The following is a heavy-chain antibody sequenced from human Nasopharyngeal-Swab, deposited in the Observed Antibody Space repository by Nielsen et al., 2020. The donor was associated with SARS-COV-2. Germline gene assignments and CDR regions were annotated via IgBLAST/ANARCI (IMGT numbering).Heavy chain of an antibody. CDR3: ARDLGGGYCTTINCLGS. CDR1: GFTFSSHA. J-gene: IGHJ1*01. Sequence: GESLKISCVASGFTFSSHAMSWVRQAPGKGLEWVSGLIENGVDTYYAESVKGRFTVSRDSSTNTLYLQMNSLRVEDTAVYYCARDLGGGYCTTINCLGSWGQGTLVTVSS. V-gene: IGHV3-23*01. D-gene: IGHD2-8*01. CDR2: LIENGVDT.